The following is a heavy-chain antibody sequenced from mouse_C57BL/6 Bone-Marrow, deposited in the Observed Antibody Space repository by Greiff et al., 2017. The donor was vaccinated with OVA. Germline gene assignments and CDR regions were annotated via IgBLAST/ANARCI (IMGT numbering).Heavy chain of an antibody. D-gene: IGHD2-3*01. CDR1: GYTFTSYG. CDR2: IYPRSGNT. V-gene: IGHV1-81*01. Sequence: VKLMESGAELARPGASVKLSCKASGYTFTSYGISWVKQRTGQGLEWIGEIYPRSGNTYYNEKFKGKATLTADKSSSTAYMELRSLTSEDSAVYFCAREGNDGYCWGQGTSVTVSS. CDR3: AREGNDGYC. J-gene: IGHJ4*01.